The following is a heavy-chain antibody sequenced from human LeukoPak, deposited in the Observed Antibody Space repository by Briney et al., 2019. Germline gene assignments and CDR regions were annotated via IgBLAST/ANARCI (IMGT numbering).Heavy chain of an antibody. V-gene: IGHV3-66*01. J-gene: IGHJ4*02. CDR1: GFTVSSNY. Sequence: QSGGSLRLSCAASGFTVSSNYMSWVRQAPGKGLEWVSVIYSGGSTYYADSVKGRFTISRDNSKNTLYLQMNSLRAEDTAVYYCARGNSQAPRGSCYFWGQGTLVTVSS. CDR2: IYSGGST. CDR3: ARGNSQAPRGSCYF. D-gene: IGHD2-15*01.